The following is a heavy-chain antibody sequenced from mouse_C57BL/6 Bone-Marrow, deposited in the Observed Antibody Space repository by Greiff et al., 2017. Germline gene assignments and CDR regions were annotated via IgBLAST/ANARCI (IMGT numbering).Heavy chain of an antibody. CDR1: GYTFTSYW. J-gene: IGHJ2*01. V-gene: IGHV1-69*01. CDR2: IDPSDSYT. Sequence: VQLQQPGAELVMPGASVKLSCKASGYTFTSYWMHWVKQRPGQGLEWIGEIDPSDSYTNYNQKFKGKSTLTVDKSSSTAYMQLSSLTSEDSAVYYCARLGVLFDYWGQGTTLTVSS. CDR3: ARLGVLFDY.